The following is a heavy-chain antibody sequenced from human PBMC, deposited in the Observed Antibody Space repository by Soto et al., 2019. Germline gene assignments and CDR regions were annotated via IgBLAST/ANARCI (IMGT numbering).Heavy chain of an antibody. CDR1: GGSISSSNW. CDR3: ETMYFNDSSAFLEY. V-gene: IGHV4-4*02. CDR2: TYHRGNT. D-gene: IGHD3-22*01. Sequence: QVQLQESGPGLVKPSGTLSLTCAVSGGSISSSNWWSWVRQPPGKGLEWIGETYHRGNTNYNPSLKSRVTISIDKSKNQFSLKLNSVTAADTAVYYCETMYFNDSSAFLEYWGQGTLVTVSS. J-gene: IGHJ4*02.